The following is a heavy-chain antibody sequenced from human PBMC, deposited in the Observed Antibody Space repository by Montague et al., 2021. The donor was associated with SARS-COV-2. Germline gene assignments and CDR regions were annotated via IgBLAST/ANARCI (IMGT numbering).Heavy chain of an antibody. V-gene: IGHV4-34*01. D-gene: IGHD2-15*01. CDR3: SRGSGCSGGSFYSEWCPYYYGGMDV. CDR2: INHSGST. CDR1: GGSFSGYY. Sequence: SETLSLTCAVYGGSFSGYYCSWIRQPPGKGLEWIGEINHSGSTNYNPSLKSQVTISVDTSKNQFSLKLSSVTAADTAVYYCSRGSGCSGGSFYSEWCPYYYGGMDVWGQGTTVTVSS. J-gene: IGHJ6*02.